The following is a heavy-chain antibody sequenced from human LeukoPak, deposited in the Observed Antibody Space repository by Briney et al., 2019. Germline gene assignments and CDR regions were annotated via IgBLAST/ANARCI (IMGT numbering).Heavy chain of an antibody. CDR3: ASPMVRGSRVDY. D-gene: IGHD3-10*01. V-gene: IGHV3-48*01. Sequence: EGSLRLSCAASGFTFSTYSINWVRQAPGKGLEWVSYISSDSSTIYYADSLKGRFTISRDNAKNSLSLLMNSLRAEDTAVYYCASPMVRGSRVDYWGQGTLVTVSS. J-gene: IGHJ4*02. CDR1: GFTFSTYS. CDR2: ISSDSSTI.